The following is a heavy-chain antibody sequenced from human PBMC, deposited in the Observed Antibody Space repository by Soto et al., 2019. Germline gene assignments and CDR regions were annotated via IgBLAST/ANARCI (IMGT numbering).Heavy chain of an antibody. Sequence: QVQLVESGGGVVQPGRSLRLSCAASGFPFSSHGFHWVRQAPGTGLEWVAVTWYDGSVEYYADSVKGGFNISRDNSKNTVYLQMNSLRAEDTEICYLARGGTTVTCWGGQANYFDYWGQGTLVTVSS. CDR2: TWYDGSVE. CDR3: ARGGTTVTCWGGQANYFDY. V-gene: IGHV3-33*01. J-gene: IGHJ4*02. D-gene: IGHD4-17*01. CDR1: GFPFSSHG.